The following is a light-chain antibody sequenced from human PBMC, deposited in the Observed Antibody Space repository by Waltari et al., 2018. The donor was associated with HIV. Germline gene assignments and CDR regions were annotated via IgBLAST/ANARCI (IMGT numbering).Light chain of an antibody. CDR1: RSKLGNNY. CDR3: GTWDSSLSAVV. Sequence: QSVLTQPPSVSAATGQKVTISCPGSRSKLGNNYVPWYQQLPGTAPKLLIYDNNKRPSGIPDRFSGSKSGTSATLGITGLQTGDEADYYCGTWDSSLSAVVFGGGTKLTVL. V-gene: IGLV1-51*01. CDR2: DNN. J-gene: IGLJ2*01.